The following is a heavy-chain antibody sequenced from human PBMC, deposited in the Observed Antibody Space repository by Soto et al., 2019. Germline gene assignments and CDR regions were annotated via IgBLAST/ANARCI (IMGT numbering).Heavy chain of an antibody. Sequence: SETLSLTCTVSAASFSKYYWTWIRQPPGKGLEWIGYIYFNGNTKYNPSLEGRLTTSIDTSKKEFSLKLTSATAADAAVYYCASVTFGGIVLAHWGQGTLVTVSS. D-gene: IGHD3-16*01. CDR1: AASFSKYY. J-gene: IGHJ4*02. V-gene: IGHV4-59*01. CDR3: ASVTFGGIVLAH. CDR2: IYFNGNT.